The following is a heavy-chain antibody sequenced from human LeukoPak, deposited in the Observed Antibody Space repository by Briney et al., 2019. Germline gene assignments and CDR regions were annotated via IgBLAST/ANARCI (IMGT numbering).Heavy chain of an antibody. CDR2: ISGSGGST. Sequence: GGSLRLSCAASGFTFSSHAMSWVRQAPGKGLEWVSAISGSGGSTYYADSVRGRFTISRDNSKNTLYLQMNSLRAEDTAVYHCARDPYGVGVFDYWGQGALVTVSS. CDR3: ARDPYGVGVFDY. J-gene: IGHJ4*02. D-gene: IGHD1-26*01. V-gene: IGHV3-23*01. CDR1: GFTFSSHA.